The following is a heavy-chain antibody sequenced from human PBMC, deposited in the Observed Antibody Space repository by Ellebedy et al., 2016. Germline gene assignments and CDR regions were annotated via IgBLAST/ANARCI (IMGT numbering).Heavy chain of an antibody. D-gene: IGHD3-3*01. J-gene: IGHJ4*02. Sequence: SLKISCAASGFTFSSYGMHWVRQAPGKGLEWVSGISWNSGSIGYADSVKGRFTISRDNAKNSLYLQMNSLRAEDTALYYCAKDIFWSGYLWVFDYWGQGTLVTVSS. CDR3: AKDIFWSGYLWVFDY. CDR2: ISWNSGSI. CDR1: GFTFSSYG. V-gene: IGHV3-9*01.